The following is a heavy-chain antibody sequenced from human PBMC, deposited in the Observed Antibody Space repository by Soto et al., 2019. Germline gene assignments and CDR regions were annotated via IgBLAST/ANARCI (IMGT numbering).Heavy chain of an antibody. V-gene: IGHV4-34*01. CDR2: INHSGST. CDR1: GGSFSGYY. J-gene: IGHJ5*02. D-gene: IGHD3-3*02. CDR3: ARHHIFRWFDT. Sequence: LSLTCAVYGGSFSGYYWSWIRQPPGKGLEWIGEINHSGSTNYNPSLKSRVTISVDTSKNQFSLKLSSVTAADTAVYYCARHHIFRWFDTWGQGTLVTVSS.